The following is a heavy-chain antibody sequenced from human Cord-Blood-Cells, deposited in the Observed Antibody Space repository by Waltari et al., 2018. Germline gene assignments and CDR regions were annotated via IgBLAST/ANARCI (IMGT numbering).Heavy chain of an antibody. CDR3: ARASYYDFWSGYDLFY. D-gene: IGHD3-3*01. CDR1: GGTFSSYA. J-gene: IGHJ4*02. V-gene: IGHV1-69*01. CDR2: IIPIFGTA. Sequence: VKVSCKASGGTFSSYAISWVRQAAGKGLEWMGGIIPIFGTANYAQKFQGRVTITADESTSTAYMELSSLRSEDTAVYYCARASYYDFWSGYDLFYWGQGTLVTVSS.